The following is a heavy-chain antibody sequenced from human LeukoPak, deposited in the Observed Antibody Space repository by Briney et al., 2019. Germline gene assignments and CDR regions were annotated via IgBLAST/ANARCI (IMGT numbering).Heavy chain of an antibody. D-gene: IGHD5-18*01. CDR3: AKDGNTAMVSLHYYYGMDV. Sequence: GGSLRLSCAASGFTFSSYAMSWVRQAPGKGLEWVSAISGSGGSTYYADSVKGRFTISRDNSKNTLYLQMNSLRAEDTAVYYCAKDGNTAMVSLHYYYGMDVWGQGTTVTVSS. CDR1: GFTFSSYA. V-gene: IGHV3-23*01. CDR2: ISGSGGST. J-gene: IGHJ6*02.